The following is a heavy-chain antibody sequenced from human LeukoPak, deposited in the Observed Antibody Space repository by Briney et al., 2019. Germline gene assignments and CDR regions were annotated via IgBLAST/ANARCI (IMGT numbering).Heavy chain of an antibody. Sequence: SVKVSCKASGGTFSSYAISWVRQAPGQGLEWMGGIIPIFGTANYAQKFQGRVTITTDESTSTAYMELSSLRSEDTAVYYCARESGVSTGRLQSPNWFDPWGQGTLVTVSS. CDR3: ARESGVSTGRLQSPNWFDP. J-gene: IGHJ5*02. CDR1: GGTFSSYA. D-gene: IGHD5-24*01. CDR2: IIPIFGTA. V-gene: IGHV1-69*05.